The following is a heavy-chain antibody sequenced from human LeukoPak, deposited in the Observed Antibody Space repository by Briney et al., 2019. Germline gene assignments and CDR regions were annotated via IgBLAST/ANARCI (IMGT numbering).Heavy chain of an antibody. CDR3: ASRRITIFGVVMDV. J-gene: IGHJ6*04. V-gene: IGHV1-69*13. Sequence: GASVKVSCKASGGTFTSYAISWVRQAPGQGLGWMGGIIPIFGTANYAQKFQGRVTITADESTSTAYMELSSLRSEDTAVYYCASRRITIFGVVMDVWGKGTTVTVSS. CDR2: IIPIFGTA. CDR1: GGTFTSYA. D-gene: IGHD3-3*01.